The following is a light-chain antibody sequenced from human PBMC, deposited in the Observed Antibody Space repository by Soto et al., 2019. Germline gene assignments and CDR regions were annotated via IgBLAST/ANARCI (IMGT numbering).Light chain of an antibody. Sequence: DRPVTQSPSTLSASVGDRVTITCRASQSISSWLAWYQQKAGKAPKLLISDASTLEGGVPSRFSGSGSGTEFTLTISSLQPDDFATYYCPQYNTYPIPSGHGTRLEI. CDR2: DAS. V-gene: IGKV1-5*01. CDR3: PQYNTYPIP. J-gene: IGKJ5*01. CDR1: QSISSW.